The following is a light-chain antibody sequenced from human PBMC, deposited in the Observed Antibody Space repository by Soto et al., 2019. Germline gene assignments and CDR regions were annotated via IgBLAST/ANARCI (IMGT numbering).Light chain of an antibody. J-gene: IGLJ2*01. CDR2: EVS. CDR1: SSDVGGYNY. V-gene: IGLV2-14*01. Sequence: QSALTQPASVSGSPGQSITISCTGTSSDVGGYNYVSWYQQHPGIAPKLMISEVSNRPSGVSNRFSGSKSGNTASLTISGLQAEDEADYYCSSYTSSRTLVFGGGTKVTVL. CDR3: SSYTSSRTLV.